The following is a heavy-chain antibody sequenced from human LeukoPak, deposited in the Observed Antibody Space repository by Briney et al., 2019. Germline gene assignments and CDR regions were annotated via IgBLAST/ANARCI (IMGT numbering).Heavy chain of an antibody. D-gene: IGHD2-2*01. CDR2: ISSSSSTI. J-gene: IGHJ4*02. CDR3: ARAGFEDCSSTSCTYYFDY. Sequence: GGSLRLSCAASGFTFSSYSMNWVRQAPGKGLEWVSYISSSSSTIYYADSVKGRFTISRDNAKNSLYLQMNSLRAEDTAVYYCARAGFEDCSSTSCTYYFDYWGQGTLATVSS. V-gene: IGHV3-48*01. CDR1: GFTFSSYS.